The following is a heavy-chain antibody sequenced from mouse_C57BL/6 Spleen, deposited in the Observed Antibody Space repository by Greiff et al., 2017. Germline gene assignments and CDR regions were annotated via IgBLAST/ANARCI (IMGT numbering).Heavy chain of an antibody. CDR3: ARRDYWARAMDY. CDR2: INPNNGGT. D-gene: IGHD2-13*01. Sequence: VQLQQSGPELVKPGASVKIPCKASGYTFTDYNMDWVKQSHGKSLEWIGDINPNNGGTIYNQKFKGKATLTLDKSSSTAYMELRSLTSEDTAVYYCARRDYWARAMDYWGQGTSVTVSS. J-gene: IGHJ4*01. CDR1: GYTFTDYN. V-gene: IGHV1-18*01.